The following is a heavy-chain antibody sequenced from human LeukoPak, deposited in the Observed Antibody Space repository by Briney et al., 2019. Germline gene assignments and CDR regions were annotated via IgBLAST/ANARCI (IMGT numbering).Heavy chain of an antibody. CDR3: AREPTYSSCLDY. CDR1: GFTVSSNY. J-gene: IGHJ4*02. V-gene: IGHV3-53*01. CDR2: TYSSGTT. D-gene: IGHD6-6*01. Sequence: GGSLRLSCAASGFTVSSNYMSWVRQAPGKGLEYISVTYSSGTTYYADSVRDRFTISRDNSRNTLYLQMNSLRPEDTAVYYCAREPTYSSCLDYWGQGTLVTVSS.